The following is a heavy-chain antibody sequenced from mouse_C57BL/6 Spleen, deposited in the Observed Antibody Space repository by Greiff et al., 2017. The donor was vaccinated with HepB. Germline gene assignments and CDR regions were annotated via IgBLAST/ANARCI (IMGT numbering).Heavy chain of an antibody. Sequence: QVTLKECGPGILQSSQTLSLTCSFSGFSLSTSGMGVSWIRQPSGKGLEWLAHIYWDDDKRYNPSLKSRLTISKDTSRNQVFLKITSVDTADTATYYCARRSYYGSSYVGYFDVWGTGTTVTVSS. CDR1: GFSLSTSGMG. CDR2: IYWDDDK. CDR3: ARRSYYGSSYVGYFDV. D-gene: IGHD1-1*01. V-gene: IGHV8-12*01. J-gene: IGHJ1*03.